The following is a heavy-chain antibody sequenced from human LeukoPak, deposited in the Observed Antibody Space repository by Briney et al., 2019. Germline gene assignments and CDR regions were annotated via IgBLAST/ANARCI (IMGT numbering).Heavy chain of an antibody. CDR2: ISYDGSST. V-gene: IGHV3-30*04. CDR3: ARAERGGYSGYDYGMDL. J-gene: IGHJ6*04. D-gene: IGHD5-12*01. Sequence: PGRSLRLSCAASGFTFSTYAMHWVRQAPGKGLEWVAVISYDGSSTYYADSVKGRFTISRDNSKNTLYLQMNSLRAEDTAVYYCARAERGGYSGYDYGMDLWGKGTTVTVSS. CDR1: GFTFSTYA.